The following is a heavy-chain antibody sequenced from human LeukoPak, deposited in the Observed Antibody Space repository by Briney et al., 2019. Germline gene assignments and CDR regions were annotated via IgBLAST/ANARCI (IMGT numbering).Heavy chain of an antibody. CDR1: GFSFSDQY. D-gene: IGHD4-23*01. Sequence: GGSLRLSCAASGFSFSDQYMSWIRQAPGRGLEWVSYITSSGTDVYYADSVKGRFTISRDNSKNTLYLQMNSLRAEDTAVYYCAKNIGGFDYWGQGTLVTVSS. V-gene: IGHV3-11*01. CDR3: AKNIGGFDY. CDR2: ITSSGTDV. J-gene: IGHJ4*02.